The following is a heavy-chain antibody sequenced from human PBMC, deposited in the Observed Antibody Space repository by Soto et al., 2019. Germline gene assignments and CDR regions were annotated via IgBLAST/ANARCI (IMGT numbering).Heavy chain of an antibody. CDR1: GGTFSSYA. V-gene: IGHV1-69*06. Sequence: QVQLVQSGAEVKKPGSSVKVSCKASGGTFSSYAISWVRQAPGQGLEWMGGIIPIFGTANYAQKFQGRVTIAADKSTSTADMEPSSLRSEDTAVYYCARQAVAGTVTVPFDPWGQGTLVTVSS. CDR2: IIPIFGTA. J-gene: IGHJ5*02. D-gene: IGHD6-19*01. CDR3: ARQAVAGTVTVPFDP.